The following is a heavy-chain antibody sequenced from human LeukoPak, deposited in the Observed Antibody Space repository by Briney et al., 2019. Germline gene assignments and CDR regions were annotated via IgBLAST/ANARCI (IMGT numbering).Heavy chain of an antibody. V-gene: IGHV4-59*08. J-gene: IGHJ6*02. Sequence: SETLSLTCTVSGGSISSYYWSWIRQPPGKGLEWIGYIYYSRSTNYNPSLKSRVTISVDTSKNQFSLKLSSVTAADTAVYYCARQVWDYYGSGSYRRAFYYYGMDVWGQGTTVTVSS. D-gene: IGHD3-10*01. CDR3: ARQVWDYYGSGSYRRAFYYYGMDV. CDR2: IYYSRST. CDR1: GGSISSYY.